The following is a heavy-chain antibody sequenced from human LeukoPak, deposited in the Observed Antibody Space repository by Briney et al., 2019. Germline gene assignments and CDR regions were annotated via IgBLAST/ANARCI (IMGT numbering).Heavy chain of an antibody. CDR2: ISSSGSTI. CDR3: ARRVYSLGIFWFDP. Sequence: GGSLRLSCAASGFTFSDYYMSWIRQAPGKGLEWVSYISSSGSTIYYADSVKGRFTISRDNAKNSLYLQMNSLRAEDTAVYYCARRVYSLGIFWFDPWGQGTLVTVSS. V-gene: IGHV3-11*04. CDR1: GFTFSDYY. D-gene: IGHD5-18*01. J-gene: IGHJ5*02.